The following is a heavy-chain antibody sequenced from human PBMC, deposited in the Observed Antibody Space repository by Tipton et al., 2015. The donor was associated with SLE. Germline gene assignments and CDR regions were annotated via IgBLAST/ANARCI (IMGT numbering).Heavy chain of an antibody. V-gene: IGHV1-2*02. CDR2: IDPIRGDT. D-gene: IGHD3-3*01. Sequence: QSGAEVKKPGASVKVSCTASGYTFIDNYMHWVRQAPGQGLEWMGWIDPIRGDTSYAQKFQGRVNLTLGTSTSTAYMDLTSLKADDTAVYYCARDSGGDYDYYFESWGQGTLVTVSS. CDR3: ARDSGGDYDYYFES. CDR1: GYTFIDNY. J-gene: IGHJ4*02.